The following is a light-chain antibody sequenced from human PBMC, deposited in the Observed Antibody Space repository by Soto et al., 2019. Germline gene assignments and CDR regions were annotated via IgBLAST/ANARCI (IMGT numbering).Light chain of an antibody. V-gene: IGKV1-8*01. CDR1: QGISSY. CDR2: GAS. Sequence: AIRMTQSPPSFSASTGDRVTITCRASQGISSYLAWYQQQPGKAPKLLIYGASTLQSGVLTRFSGSGSATDFTLTISCLQSEDFATYYCQQYYSYPQSFGQGTKVEIK. CDR3: QQYYSYPQS. J-gene: IGKJ1*01.